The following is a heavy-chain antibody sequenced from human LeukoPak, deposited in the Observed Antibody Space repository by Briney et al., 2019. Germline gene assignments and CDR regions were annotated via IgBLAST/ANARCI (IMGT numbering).Heavy chain of an antibody. J-gene: IGHJ4*02. CDR1: GGSISSYY. V-gene: IGHV4-34*01. D-gene: IGHD3-3*01. Sequence: PSETLSLTCTVSGGSISSYYWSWIRQPPGKGLEWIGEINHSGSTNYNPSLKSRVTISVDTSKNQFSLKLSSVTAADTAVYYCARLRFLEWLLYGKGYYFDYWGQGTLVTVSS. CDR2: INHSGST. CDR3: ARLRFLEWLLYGKGYYFDY.